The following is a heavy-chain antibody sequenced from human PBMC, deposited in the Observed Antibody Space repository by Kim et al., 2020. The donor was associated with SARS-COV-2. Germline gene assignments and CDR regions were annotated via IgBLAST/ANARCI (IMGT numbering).Heavy chain of an antibody. Sequence: GGSLRLSCAASGFTFSSYAMRWVRQAPGKGLEWVSAITGSGGMTFYADSVKGRFTFSRDNSKNTLYLQMNSLSAEDTAVYYCVKGPSNREKVGPDLWGQGTLVTVSS. CDR1: GFTFSSYA. CDR3: VKGPSNREKVGPDL. J-gene: IGHJ5*02. CDR2: ITGSGGMT. V-gene: IGHV3-23*01. D-gene: IGHD1-26*01.